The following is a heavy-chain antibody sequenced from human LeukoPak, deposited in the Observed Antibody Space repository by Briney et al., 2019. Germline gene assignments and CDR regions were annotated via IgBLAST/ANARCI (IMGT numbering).Heavy chain of an antibody. J-gene: IGHJ4*02. CDR3: ASFYYYGSGSSYNSFDY. V-gene: IGHV3-23*01. D-gene: IGHD3-10*01. CDR1: GFTFSSYA. CDR2: IGGGAGST. Sequence: PGGSLRLSCAASGFTFSSYAMSWVRQAPGKGLEWVSAIGGGAGSTYYADSVKGRFTISRDNSRNTLYLQMSSLRAEDTAEYYCASFYYYGSGSSYNSFDYWGQGTLVTVSS.